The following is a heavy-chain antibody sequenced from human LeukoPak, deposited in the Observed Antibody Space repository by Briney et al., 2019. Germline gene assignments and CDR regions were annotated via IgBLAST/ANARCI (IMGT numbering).Heavy chain of an antibody. CDR2: VGPTGTQT. J-gene: IGHJ1*01. CDR1: GFTFSSYA. D-gene: IGHD5-18*01. V-gene: IGHV3-23*01. CDR3: ARDRAWIQFWS. Sequence: GGSLRLSCAASGFTFSSYAMNWVRQAPGKGLEWVSGVGPTGTQTYYAESVKGRLAISRDNSKNILYLQINTLRAEDTAVYYCARDRAWIQFWSWGQGTLVTVSS.